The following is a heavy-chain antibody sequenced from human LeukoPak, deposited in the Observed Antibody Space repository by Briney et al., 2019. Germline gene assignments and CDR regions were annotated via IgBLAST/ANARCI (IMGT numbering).Heavy chain of an antibody. D-gene: IGHD6-13*01. V-gene: IGHV3-33*01. CDR3: ARDLLVAAAGSRSFDY. Sequence: GGSLRLSCAASGFTFSSYGMHWVRQAPGKGLEWVAVIWYDGSNKYYADSVKGRFTISRDNSKNTLYLQMNSLRAEDTAVYYCARDLLVAAAGSRSFDYWGQGTLVTVSS. CDR2: IWYDGSNK. J-gene: IGHJ4*02. CDR1: GFTFSSYG.